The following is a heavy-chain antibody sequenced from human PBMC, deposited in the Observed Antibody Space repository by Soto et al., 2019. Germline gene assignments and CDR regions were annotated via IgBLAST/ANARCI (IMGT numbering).Heavy chain of an antibody. CDR1: GYRFTDYH. V-gene: IGHV1-2*04. CDR3: ARGDSTDCSNGVCSFFYNHDMDV. J-gene: IGHJ6*02. CDR2: INPKSGGT. Sequence: ASVKVSCKSSGYRFTDYHIHWVRQAPGQGLEWLGRINPKSGGTSTAQKFQGWVTMTTDTSISTDSMELTRLTSDDTAIYYCARGDSTDCSNGVCSFFYNHDMDVWGQGTTVTVSS. D-gene: IGHD2-8*01.